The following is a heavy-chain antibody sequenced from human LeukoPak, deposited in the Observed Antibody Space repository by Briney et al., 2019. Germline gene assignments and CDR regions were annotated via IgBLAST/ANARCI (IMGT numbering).Heavy chain of an antibody. CDR2: IYSSGST. D-gene: IGHD3-10*01. CDR1: GFTVSSSY. V-gene: IGHV3-66*01. Sequence: GGSLRLSCAPSGFTVSSSYMSWVRQAPGKGLEWVSIIYSSGSTYYADSVKGRFTISKDSSKNTLYLHMNSLRAEDTAVYYCARDKNYYGSGSPSLDAFDIWGQGTMVTVSS. J-gene: IGHJ3*02. CDR3: ARDKNYYGSGSPSLDAFDI.